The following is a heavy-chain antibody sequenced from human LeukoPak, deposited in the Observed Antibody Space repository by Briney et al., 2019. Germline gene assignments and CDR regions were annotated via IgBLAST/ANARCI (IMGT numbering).Heavy chain of an antibody. Sequence: PGGSLRLSCSAFGFTFGDYAFHWVRQAPGKGLEWLASIRYDGSDSYYADSVKGRFTISRDNSKKTLYLQMDSLRTEDTAFYYCALIGVVIPPDTYDVWGQGTLVTVSS. CDR3: ALIGVVIPPDTYDV. V-gene: IGHV3-30*02. CDR1: GFTFGDYA. D-gene: IGHD2-21*01. CDR2: IRYDGSDS. J-gene: IGHJ3*01.